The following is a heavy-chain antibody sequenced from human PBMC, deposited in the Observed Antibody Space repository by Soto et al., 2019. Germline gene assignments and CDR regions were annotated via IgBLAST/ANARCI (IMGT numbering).Heavy chain of an antibody. CDR2: MNPDGSEQ. CDR1: GFTFSDYW. CDR3: TRDLNHDCGP. J-gene: IGHJ5*02. V-gene: IGHV3-7*04. D-gene: IGHD2-21*01. Sequence: EVHLVESGGALVQPGGSLRLSCAASGFTFSDYWMPWVRQTPGKGLEGVANMNPDGSEQYYLDSVKGRFTISRDNAKNSLYLQMNNLGGEDAAVYYCTRDLNHDCGPWGQGTQVIVSS.